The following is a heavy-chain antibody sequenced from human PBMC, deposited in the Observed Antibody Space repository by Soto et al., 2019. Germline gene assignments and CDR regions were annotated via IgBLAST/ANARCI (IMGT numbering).Heavy chain of an antibody. D-gene: IGHD5-12*01. J-gene: IGHJ2*01. Sequence: QVQLVQSGAEVKKPGSSVKVSCKASGGTFSSYTISWVRQAPGQGLEWMGRIIPILGIANYAQKFQGRVTITADKSTSTAYMELSSLRSEDTAVYYCATFVATSLRDWYFDLWGRGTLVTVSS. CDR1: GGTFSSYT. CDR2: IIPILGIA. V-gene: IGHV1-69*02. CDR3: ATFVATSLRDWYFDL.